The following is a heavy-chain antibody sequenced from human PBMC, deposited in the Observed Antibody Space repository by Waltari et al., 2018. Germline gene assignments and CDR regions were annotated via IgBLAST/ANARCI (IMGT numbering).Heavy chain of an antibody. Sequence: QVQLQQWGAGLLKPSETLSLTCAVYGGSFSGYYWSWLRQPPGTGLEWIGEINHSGSTNYNPSLKSRVTISVDTAKNQFSLKLSSVTAADTAVYYCARGVGTYYDFWSGYHSYYFDYWGQGTLVTVSS. V-gene: IGHV4-34*01. CDR1: GGSFSGYY. D-gene: IGHD3-3*01. J-gene: IGHJ4*02. CDR2: INHSGST. CDR3: ARGVGTYYDFWSGYHSYYFDY.